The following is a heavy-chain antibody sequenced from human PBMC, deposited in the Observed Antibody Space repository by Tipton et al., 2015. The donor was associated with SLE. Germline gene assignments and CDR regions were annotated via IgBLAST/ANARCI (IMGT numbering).Heavy chain of an antibody. CDR2: INQAIGT. CDR3: AREGRYPYYYYYMDV. CDR1: GGSFETYY. V-gene: IGHV4-34*01. J-gene: IGHJ6*03. D-gene: IGHD2-2*01. Sequence: TLSLTCAVYGGSFETYYWTWVRQPPGKGLEWIGEINQAIGTNYNPSLKSRVTISVDTSKNQFSLKLSSVTAADTAVYYCAREGRYPYYYYYMDVWGKGTTVTVSS.